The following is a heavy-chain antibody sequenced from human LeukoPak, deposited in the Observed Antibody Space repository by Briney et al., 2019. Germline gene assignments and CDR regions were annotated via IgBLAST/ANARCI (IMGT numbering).Heavy chain of an antibody. CDR1: GGSISSYY. D-gene: IGHD5-12*01. CDR2: IYTSGST. V-gene: IGHV4-4*09. CDR3: ARGYSGYTSFDY. J-gene: IGHJ4*02. Sequence: SETLSLTCTVSGGSISSYYWSWIRQPPGKGLEWIGYIYTSGSTNYNPSLKSRVTISVDTSKNQFSLKLSSVTAADTAVYYCARGYSGYTSFDYWGQGTLVTVSS.